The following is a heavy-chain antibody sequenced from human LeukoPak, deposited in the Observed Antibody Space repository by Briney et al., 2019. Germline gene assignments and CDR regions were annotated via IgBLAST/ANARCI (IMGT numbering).Heavy chain of an antibody. CDR2: IYYSGRT. CDR3: ARSSSLGYCSGGSCYRKHFDY. CDR1: GGSISSYY. Sequence: SETLSLTCTVSGGSISSYYWSWIRQPPGKGLEWIGSIYYSGRTYNNPSLESRITISVDTSKNQFSLKLSSVIATDTAVYYCARSSSLGYCSGGSCYRKHFDYWGLGTLVTVSS. V-gene: IGHV4-39*01. J-gene: IGHJ4*02. D-gene: IGHD2-15*01.